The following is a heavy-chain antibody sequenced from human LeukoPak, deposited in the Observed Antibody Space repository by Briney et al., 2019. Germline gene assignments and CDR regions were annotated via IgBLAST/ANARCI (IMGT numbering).Heavy chain of an antibody. CDR1: GFTFKNYW. J-gene: IGHJ4*02. V-gene: IGHV3-74*01. CDR2: INSDGSRT. Sequence: GGSLRLSCAASGFTFKNYWMFWVRQAPGKGLVWVARINSDGSRTNYADSVKGRFTVSRDNAKNTVYLQMSRLRADDTAVYYCASSYYDFWSGPSPYYFDYWGQGTLVTVSS. CDR3: ASSYYDFWSGPSPYYFDY. D-gene: IGHD3-3*01.